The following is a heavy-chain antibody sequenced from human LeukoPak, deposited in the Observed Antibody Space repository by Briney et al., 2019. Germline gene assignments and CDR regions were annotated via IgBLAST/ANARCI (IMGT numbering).Heavy chain of an antibody. J-gene: IGHJ6*03. D-gene: IGHD5-18*01. V-gene: IGHV3-30*18. CDR2: ISYDGSNK. CDR3: AKDGIFSYGYYYYYMDV. Sequence: TGGSLRLSCAASGFTFSSYGMHWVRQAPGKGLEWVAVISYDGSNKYYADSVKGRFTISRDNSKNTLYLQMNSLRAEDTAVYYCAKDGIFSYGYYYYYMDVWGKGTTVTVSS. CDR1: GFTFSSYG.